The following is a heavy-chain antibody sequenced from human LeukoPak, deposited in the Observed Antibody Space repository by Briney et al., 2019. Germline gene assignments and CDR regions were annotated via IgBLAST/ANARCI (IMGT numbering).Heavy chain of an antibody. J-gene: IGHJ4*02. CDR2: ISSSGSTI. CDR1: GFTFSSYE. CDR3: ASLGGVPAAIWGPNDY. Sequence: GGSLRLSCAASGFTFSSYEMNWIRQAPGKGLEWVSYISSSGSTIYYADSVKGRFTISRDNAKNSLYLQMNSLRAEDTAVYYCASLGGVPAAIWGPNDYWGQGTLVTVSS. V-gene: IGHV3-48*03. D-gene: IGHD2-2*01.